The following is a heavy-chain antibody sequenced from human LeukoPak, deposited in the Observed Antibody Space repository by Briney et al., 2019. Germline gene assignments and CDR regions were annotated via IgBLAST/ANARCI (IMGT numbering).Heavy chain of an antibody. Sequence: GGSLRLSCAASGFTFRSYSMNWVRQAPGKGREWVSSISSSGSYIYYADSVKGRFTISRDNAKNSLYLQMNSLRAEDTAVYYCARAYSGSYPAAFDIWGQGTMVTVSS. D-gene: IGHD1-26*01. CDR2: ISSSGSYI. CDR1: GFTFRSYS. V-gene: IGHV3-21*01. J-gene: IGHJ3*02. CDR3: ARAYSGSYPAAFDI.